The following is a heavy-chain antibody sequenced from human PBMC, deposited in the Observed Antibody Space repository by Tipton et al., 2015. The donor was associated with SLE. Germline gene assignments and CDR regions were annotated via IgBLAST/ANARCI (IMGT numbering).Heavy chain of an antibody. J-gene: IGHJ4*02. V-gene: IGHV4-59*11. CDR2: IYYSGST. CDR1: GGSISSHY. Sequence: TLSLTCTVSGGSISSHYWSWIRQPTGKGLEWIGYIYYSGSTNYNPSLKSRVTISVDTSKNQFSLKLSSVTAADTAVYYCARRRGSYYGLDYWGQGTLVTVSS. CDR3: ARRRGSYYGLDY. D-gene: IGHD1-26*01.